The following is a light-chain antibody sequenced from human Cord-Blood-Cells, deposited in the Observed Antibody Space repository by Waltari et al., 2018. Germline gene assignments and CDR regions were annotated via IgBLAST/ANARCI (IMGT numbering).Light chain of an antibody. V-gene: IGKV2-30*02. CDR2: KVS. CDR1: QSLVHSDGNTY. J-gene: IGKJ3*01. CDR3: MQGTHWPIFT. Sequence: VVMTQSPLSLPVTLGQPASISCRSSQSLVHSDGNTYLNWFQQRPGQSPRRLIYKVSNRDSGVPDRLSGSGSGTDFTLKISRVEAEDVGVYYCMQGTHWPIFTFGPGTKVDIK.